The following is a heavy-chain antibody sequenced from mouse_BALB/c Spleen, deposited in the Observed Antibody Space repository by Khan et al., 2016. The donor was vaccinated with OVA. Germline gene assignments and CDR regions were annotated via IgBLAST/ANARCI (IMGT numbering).Heavy chain of an antibody. CDR3: ARLEDI. J-gene: IGHJ2*01. CDR2: IWAGGST. CDR1: GLYLNSYY. V-gene: IGHV2-9*02. Sequence: VQLVESGPGLVESSQRLSITCTVSGLYLNSYYVHWVRQHPRKGMEWLGVIWAGGSTNYNSALISRLSISKDNSKRQVYLKMNSLQTDDTAMYYCARLEDIWGQGTTLTVSS. D-gene: IGHD1-3*01.